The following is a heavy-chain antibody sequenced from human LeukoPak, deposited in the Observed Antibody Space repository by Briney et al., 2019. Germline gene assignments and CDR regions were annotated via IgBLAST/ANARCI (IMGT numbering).Heavy chain of an antibody. D-gene: IGHD3-16*01. Sequence: PSETLSLTCAVSGGSISSYYWSWVRQPAGKGLEGIGRIYTSGSTNYNPSLKSRVTMSVDTSKNQFALKLSSVTAADTAVYYYARDVWGSYFDYWGQGTLVTVSS. CDR3: ARDVWGSYFDY. CDR1: GGSISSYY. CDR2: IYTSGST. J-gene: IGHJ4*02. V-gene: IGHV4-4*07.